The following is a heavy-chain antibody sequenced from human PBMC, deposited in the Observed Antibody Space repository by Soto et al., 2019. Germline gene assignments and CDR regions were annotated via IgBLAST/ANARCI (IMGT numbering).Heavy chain of an antibody. CDR2: MYATGTT. CDR1: GGSIRPYF. V-gene: IGHV4-4*07. CDR3: ARDGGYTGYEQGNPFDI. D-gene: IGHD5-12*01. Sequence: QVQLQESGPGLVKPSETLSLTCTVSGGSIRPYFWSWIRQPAGKGLEWIGRMYATGTTNYNPSLNRRVSMAVDTYENQFSLKLRSVTAADTAVYYCARDGGYTGYEQGNPFDIWGQGTMGSVSS. J-gene: IGHJ3*02.